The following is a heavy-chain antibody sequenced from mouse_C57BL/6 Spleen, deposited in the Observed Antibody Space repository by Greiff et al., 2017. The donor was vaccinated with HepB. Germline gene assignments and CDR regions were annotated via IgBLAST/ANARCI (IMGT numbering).Heavy chain of an antibody. CDR1: GYAFSSSW. CDR3: ARLRGLYWYFDV. CDR2: IYPGDGDT. D-gene: IGHD3-1*01. Sequence: QVQLQQSGPELVKPGASVKISCKASGYAFSSSWMNWVKQRPGKGLEWIGRIYPGDGDTNYNGKFKGKATLTADKSSSTAYMQLSSLTSEDSAVYFCARLRGLYWYFDVWGTGTTVTVSS. J-gene: IGHJ1*03. V-gene: IGHV1-82*01.